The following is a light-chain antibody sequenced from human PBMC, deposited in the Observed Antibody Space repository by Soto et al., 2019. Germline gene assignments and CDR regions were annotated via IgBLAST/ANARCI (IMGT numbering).Light chain of an antibody. CDR3: QQFGNLPLT. CDR2: DAS. Sequence: DIQMTQSPSSLSASVGDRVTITCQASQDISKYLNWYQQKPGKAPKLLIYDASNLERGVPSRFSVRGSGTDFTFTISSLQPEDIATYYCQQFGNLPLTFGGGTKVEIK. J-gene: IGKJ4*01. V-gene: IGKV1-33*01. CDR1: QDISKY.